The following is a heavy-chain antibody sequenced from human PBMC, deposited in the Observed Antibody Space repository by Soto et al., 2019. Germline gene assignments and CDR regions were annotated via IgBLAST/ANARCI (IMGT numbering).Heavy chain of an antibody. CDR3: AKDRYLDHDSRGYLFDN. CDR1: GFTFNIYA. J-gene: IGHJ4*02. CDR2: ISRYGDLT. D-gene: IGHD3-22*01. V-gene: IGHV3-23*01. Sequence: EVQLLESGVDLIEPGGSLRLSCAASGFTFNIYAMAWVRQAPGKGLEWVSAISRYGDLTYYADSVEGRFTISRDNSKNTLYLQMNSLRPEDTALYYCAKDRYLDHDSRGYLFDNWGQGTLVTVSS.